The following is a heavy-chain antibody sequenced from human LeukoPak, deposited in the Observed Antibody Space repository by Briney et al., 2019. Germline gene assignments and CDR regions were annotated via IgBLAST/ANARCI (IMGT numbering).Heavy chain of an antibody. J-gene: IGHJ3*02. CDR1: GFTFSSYG. CDR3: AKGDIAAPNYAFDI. V-gene: IGHV3-30*02. Sequence: GGSLRLSCAASGFTFSSYGMHWVRQAPGKGLEWVAFIRYDGSNKYYADSVKGRFTISRDNSKNTLYLQMNSLRAEDTAVYYCAKGDIAAPNYAFDIWGQGTMVTVSS. CDR2: IRYDGSNK. D-gene: IGHD6-13*01.